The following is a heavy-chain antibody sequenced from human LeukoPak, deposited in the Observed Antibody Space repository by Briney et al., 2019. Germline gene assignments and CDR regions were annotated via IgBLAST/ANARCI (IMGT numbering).Heavy chain of an antibody. Sequence: GGSLRLSCAASGFAFSTYAMTWVRQAPGKGLEWVSAISGRGDSTYYADSVKGRFTISRDNSKNTLYLQMNSLKAEDTAVYYCAKAPDSSNWRNWFDPWGQGTLVTVSS. D-gene: IGHD6-13*01. CDR1: GFAFSTYA. J-gene: IGHJ5*02. CDR3: AKAPDSSNWRNWFDP. CDR2: ISGRGDST. V-gene: IGHV3-23*01.